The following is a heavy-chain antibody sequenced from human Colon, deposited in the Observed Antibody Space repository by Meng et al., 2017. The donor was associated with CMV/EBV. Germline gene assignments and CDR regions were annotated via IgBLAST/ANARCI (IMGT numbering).Heavy chain of an antibody. CDR1: GFTFSSYA. V-gene: IGHV3-23*01. D-gene: IGHD4-23*01. Sequence: GFTFSSYAMSWVRQAPGKGLEWVSAISGSGGSTYYADSVKGRFTISRDNSKNTLYLQMNSLRAEDTAVYYCAYFNPYGGNQGREDYWGQGTLVTVSS. J-gene: IGHJ4*02. CDR2: ISGSGGST. CDR3: AYFNPYGGNQGREDY.